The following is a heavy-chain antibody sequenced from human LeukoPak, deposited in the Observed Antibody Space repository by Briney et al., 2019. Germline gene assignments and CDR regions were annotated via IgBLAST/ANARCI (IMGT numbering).Heavy chain of an antibody. Sequence: PGGSLRLSCAASGFTFSTFDMHWVRHVTGKGLEWVSGIGTAGDTYYTGSVKGRFTISRENAKNSLYLQMNSLRAGDTAVYYCARGADGFDPWGQGTLVTVSS. CDR3: ARGADGFDP. J-gene: IGHJ5*02. CDR1: GFTFSTFD. V-gene: IGHV3-13*01. CDR2: IGTAGDT.